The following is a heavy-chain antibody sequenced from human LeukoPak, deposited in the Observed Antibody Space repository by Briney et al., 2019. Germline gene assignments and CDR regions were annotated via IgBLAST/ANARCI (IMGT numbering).Heavy chain of an antibody. V-gene: IGHV1-18*01. J-gene: IGHJ5*02. CDR1: GYTFTSYG. Sequence: ASVKVSCKASGYTFTSYGISWVRQAPGQGLEWMGWISAYNGNTNYAQKLQGRVTMTTDTSTSTAYMELSRLRSDDTAVYYCARDKGDIVVVPAANWFDPWGQGTLVTVSS. D-gene: IGHD2-2*01. CDR2: ISAYNGNT. CDR3: ARDKGDIVVVPAANWFDP.